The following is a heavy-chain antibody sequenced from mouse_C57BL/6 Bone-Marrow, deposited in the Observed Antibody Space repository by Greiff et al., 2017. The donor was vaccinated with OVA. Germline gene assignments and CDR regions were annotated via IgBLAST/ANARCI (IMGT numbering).Heavy chain of an antibody. CDR1: GFNIKAYY. D-gene: IGHD1-1*01. CDR3: TYYGSSYVFAY. Sequence: VQLQQSGAELVRPGASVKLSCTASGFNIKAYYMHWVKQRPEQGLEWIGRIDPEDGDTEYAPKFQGKATMTADTSSNTAYLQLSSLTSEDTAVYYCTYYGSSYVFAYWGQGTLVTVSA. CDR2: IDPEDGDT. J-gene: IGHJ3*01. V-gene: IGHV14-1*01.